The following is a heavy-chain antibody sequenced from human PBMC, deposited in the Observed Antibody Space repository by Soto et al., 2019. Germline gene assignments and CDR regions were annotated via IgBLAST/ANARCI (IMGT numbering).Heavy chain of an antibody. CDR3: ARVSGGCSSTSCYEYYFDY. CDR2: MNPNSGNT. J-gene: IGHJ4*02. V-gene: IGHV1-8*01. D-gene: IGHD2-2*01. CDR1: GYTFTSYD. Sequence: PSVKVSCKASGYTFTSYDINWVRQATGQGLEWMGWMNPNSGNTGYAQKFQGRVTMTRNTSISTAYMELSSLRSEDTAVYYCARVSGGCSSTSCYEYYFDYWGQGTLVTVSA.